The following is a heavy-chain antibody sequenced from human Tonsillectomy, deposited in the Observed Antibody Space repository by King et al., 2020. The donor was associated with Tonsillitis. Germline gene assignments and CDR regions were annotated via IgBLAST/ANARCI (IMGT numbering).Heavy chain of an antibody. CDR1: GGSISNYY. CDR2: IYYIGRT. CDR3: ARNLWSSGFDY. J-gene: IGHJ4*02. Sequence: QLQESGPGLVKPSETLSLTCTVSGGSISNYYWSWIRQPPGKGLEGIGYIYYIGRTTYDPSLKSRVTISVDTSKHQFSLKLNSVTAADTAVYYCARNLWSSGFDYWGQGTLVTVSS. D-gene: IGHD6-19*01. V-gene: IGHV4-59*08.